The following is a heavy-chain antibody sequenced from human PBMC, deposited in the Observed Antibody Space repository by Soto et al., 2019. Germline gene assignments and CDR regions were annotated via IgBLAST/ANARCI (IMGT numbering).Heavy chain of an antibody. CDR3: ASVGDYGVAFDI. V-gene: IGHV4-34*01. Sequence: PSETLSLTCAVYGGSFSGYYWSWIRQPPGKGLEWIGEINHSGSTNYNPSLKSRVTISVDTSKNQFSLKLSSVTAADTAVYYCASVGDYGVAFDIWGQGTMVTVSS. CDR1: GGSFSGYY. J-gene: IGHJ3*02. CDR2: INHSGST. D-gene: IGHD4-17*01.